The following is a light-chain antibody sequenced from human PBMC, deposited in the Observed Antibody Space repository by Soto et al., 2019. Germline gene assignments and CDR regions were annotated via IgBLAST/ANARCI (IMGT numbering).Light chain of an antibody. V-gene: IGKV1-39*01. CDR2: TAS. J-gene: IGKJ4*01. CDR3: QQSYSTPLT. Sequence: DIQMTQSPSSLSASIGDRVIITCRASQSISSYLNWYQQKPEKAPKLLMSTASSLQSGVPSRFSGSGSGTDFTLTISSVQPEDFATYYCQQSYSTPLTFGGGTKVDIK. CDR1: QSISSY.